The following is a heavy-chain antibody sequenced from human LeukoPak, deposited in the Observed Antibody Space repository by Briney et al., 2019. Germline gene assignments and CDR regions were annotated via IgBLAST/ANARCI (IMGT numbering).Heavy chain of an antibody. D-gene: IGHD2-2*01. CDR1: GFSLSTSGMC. V-gene: IGHV2-70*01. Sequence: SGPTLVNPTQTLTLTCTFSGFSLSTSGMCVSWIRQPPGKALEWLALIDWDDYKYYSTSLKTRLTISKDTSKNQVVLTMTNMDPVDTATYYCARSVVPAPYLGAAPRYYFDYWGQGTLVTVSS. J-gene: IGHJ4*02. CDR2: IDWDDYK. CDR3: ARSVVPAPYLGAAPRYYFDY.